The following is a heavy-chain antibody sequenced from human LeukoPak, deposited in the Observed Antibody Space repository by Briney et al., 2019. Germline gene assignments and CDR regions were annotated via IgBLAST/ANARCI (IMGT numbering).Heavy chain of an antibody. CDR3: ASSYQPLQGDY. CDR1: GGSISSYY. J-gene: IGHJ4*02. CDR2: IYYSGST. Sequence: SETLSLTCTVSGGSISSYYWSWNRQPPGKGLEWIGYIYYSGSTNYNPSLKSRVTISVDTSKNQFSLRLSSVTAADTAVYYCASSYQPLQGDYWGQGTLVTVSS. V-gene: IGHV4-59*08. D-gene: IGHD2-2*01.